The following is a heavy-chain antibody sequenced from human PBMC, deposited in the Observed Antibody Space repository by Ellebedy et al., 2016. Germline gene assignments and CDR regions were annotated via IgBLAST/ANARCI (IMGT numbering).Heavy chain of an antibody. V-gene: IGHV3-23*01. CDR2: ISAGSDTT. CDR3: RQGHYADF. J-gene: IGHJ4*02. Sequence: GESLKISCTASRFNFNTFFMSWVRQAPGKGLEWVSTISAGSDTTRLADSVKGRFTISRDSSKNSVYLRMNNLRVEDTAVYYCRQGHYADFWGQGTLVTVSS. CDR1: RFNFNTFF.